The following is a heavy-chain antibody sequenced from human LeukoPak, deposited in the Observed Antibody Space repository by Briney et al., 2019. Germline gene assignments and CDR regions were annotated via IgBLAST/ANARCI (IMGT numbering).Heavy chain of an antibody. J-gene: IGHJ4*02. CDR2: IYYSGST. V-gene: IGHV4-31*03. CDR3: ARAAPNYYDSSGSLRNPYFDY. CDR1: GGSISTGGYY. D-gene: IGHD3-22*01. Sequence: SETLSLTCTVSGGSISTGGYYWSWIRQHPGKGLEWIGNIYYSGSTYYSPSLKSRVIMSVDTSKNQFSLTLISVTAADTAVYFCARAAPNYYDSSGSLRNPYFDYWGQGTLVTVSS.